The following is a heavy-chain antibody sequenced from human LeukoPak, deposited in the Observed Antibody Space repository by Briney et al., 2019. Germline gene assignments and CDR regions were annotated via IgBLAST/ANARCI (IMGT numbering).Heavy chain of an antibody. D-gene: IGHD6-6*01. CDR2: IYSDGRT. J-gene: IGHJ4*02. CDR1: GFTVRNNY. V-gene: IGHV3-66*01. Sequence: QPGGSLRLSCAASGFTVRNNYMSWVRQAPGKGLEWVSLIYSDGRTSYADSVKGRLTISRDNAKSSLYLQMNSLRAEDTAVYYCARAGRSSSSAEDLYYWGQGTLVTVSS. CDR3: ARAGRSSSSAEDLYY.